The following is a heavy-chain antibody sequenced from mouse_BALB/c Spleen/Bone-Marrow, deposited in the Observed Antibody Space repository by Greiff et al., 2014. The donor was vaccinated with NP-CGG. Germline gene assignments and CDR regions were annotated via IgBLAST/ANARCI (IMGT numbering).Heavy chain of an antibody. V-gene: IGHV1-18*01. J-gene: IGHJ3*01. Sequence: VQLKQSGPELVKPGASVKISCKTSGYTFTEYTMHWVKQSLGKSLEWIGAINPNNGGSTYNQKSKGKATLTVDKSSCTAYMELRSLTSEDSAVYYCVRGFYFGNYVFAYWGQGTLVTVSA. CDR3: VRGFYFGNYVFAY. CDR1: GYTFTEYT. CDR2: INPNNGGS. D-gene: IGHD2-1*01.